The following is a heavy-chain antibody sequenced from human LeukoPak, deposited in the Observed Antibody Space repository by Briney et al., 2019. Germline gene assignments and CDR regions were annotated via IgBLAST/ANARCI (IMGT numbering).Heavy chain of an antibody. J-gene: IGHJ4*02. CDR3: ARDSLYGVVDY. V-gene: IGHV1-46*01. CDR1: GYTFTSYY. Sequence: ASVKVSCKTSGYTFTSYYIHWVRQAPGQGLEWMGIINPSGGSTSYAQKFQGRVTMTRDTSTSTVYMYLSSLRSEDTAVYYCARDSLYGVVDYWGQGALVTVSS. D-gene: IGHD4-17*01. CDR2: INPSGGST.